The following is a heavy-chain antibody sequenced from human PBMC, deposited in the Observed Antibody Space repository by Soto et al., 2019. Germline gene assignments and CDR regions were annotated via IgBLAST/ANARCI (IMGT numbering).Heavy chain of an antibody. V-gene: IGHV4-34*01. CDR2: INHSGST. J-gene: IGHJ6*02. CDR3: ARLAAARYYYYYGMDV. Sequence: SETLSLTCAVYGGSFSGYYWSWIRQPPGKGLEWIGEINHSGSTNYNPSLKSRVTISVDTSKNQCSLKLSSVTAADTAVYYCARLAAARYYYYYGMDVWGQGTTVTVSS. D-gene: IGHD6-13*01. CDR1: GGSFSGYY.